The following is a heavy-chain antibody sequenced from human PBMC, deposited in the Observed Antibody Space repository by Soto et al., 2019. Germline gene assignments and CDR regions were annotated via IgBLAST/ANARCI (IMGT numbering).Heavy chain of an antibody. D-gene: IGHD1-26*01. Sequence: SETLSLTCAVSGYSISSSNWWGWIRQPAGKGLEWIGYIYYSGTTYYNPSLKSRVTMSVDTSKNQFSLKLTSVTAVDTAVYYCARREIQGPIDYWGQGTLVIVS. V-gene: IGHV4-28*01. CDR1: GYSISSSNW. CDR3: ARREIQGPIDY. CDR2: IYYSGTT. J-gene: IGHJ4*02.